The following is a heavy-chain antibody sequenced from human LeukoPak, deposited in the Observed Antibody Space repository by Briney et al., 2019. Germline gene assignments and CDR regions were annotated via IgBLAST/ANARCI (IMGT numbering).Heavy chain of an antibody. Sequence: SETLSLTCTVSGGSISSDGYYWSWIRQHPGKGLEWIGYIYYSGSTYYNPSLKSRVTISVDTSKNQFSLKLSSVTAADTAVYYCARVRVAARPDDAFDIWGQGTMVTVSS. CDR2: IYYSGST. V-gene: IGHV4-31*03. CDR3: ARVRVAARPDDAFDI. J-gene: IGHJ3*02. CDR1: GGSISSDGYY. D-gene: IGHD6-6*01.